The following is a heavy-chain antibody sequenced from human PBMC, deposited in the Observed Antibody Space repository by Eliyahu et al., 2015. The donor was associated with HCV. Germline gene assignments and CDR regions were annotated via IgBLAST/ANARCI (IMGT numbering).Heavy chain of an antibody. CDR3: ARHEWELLLGFDY. D-gene: IGHD1-26*01. J-gene: IGHJ4*02. Sequence: QLQLQESGPGLVKPSETLSLTCTVPGGSISSSSYYWGWIRQPPGKGLEWIGSIYYSGSTYYNPSLKSRVTISVDTSKNQFSLKLSSVTAADTAVYYCARHEWELLLGFDYWGQGTLVTVSS. V-gene: IGHV4-39*01. CDR1: GGSISSSSYY. CDR2: IYYSGST.